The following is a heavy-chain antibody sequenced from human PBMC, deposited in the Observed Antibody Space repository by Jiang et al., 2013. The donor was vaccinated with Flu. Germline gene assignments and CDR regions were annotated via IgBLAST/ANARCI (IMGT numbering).Heavy chain of an antibody. V-gene: IGHV3-30*02. CDR2: IRYDGSNK. CDR1: FTFSTYG. Sequence: FTFSTYGMYWVRQAPGKGLEWVAFIRYDGSNKYYADSVKGRFTISRDNSKNTLYLQMDSLRAEDTAVYYCAKGSTVVTPDWYFDLWGRGTLVTVSS. D-gene: IGHD4-23*01. CDR3: AKGSTVVTPDWYFDL. J-gene: IGHJ2*01.